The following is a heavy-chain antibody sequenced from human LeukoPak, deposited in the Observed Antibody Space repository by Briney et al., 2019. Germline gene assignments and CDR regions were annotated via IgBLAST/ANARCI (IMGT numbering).Heavy chain of an antibody. V-gene: IGHV3-23*01. CDR3: ANAGSGGSCYSVCYYYMDV. D-gene: IGHD2-15*01. CDR2: IFAGGGAA. CDR1: GFTFSDYA. Sequence: GGSLRLSCPVSGFTFSDYAMTWVRQAPGKGLEWVSSIFAGGGAALYADSVRGRFTIFRDDSKSTLFLQMHSLRAEDTAVYYCANAGSGGSCYSVCYYYMDVWGKGTTVTVSS. J-gene: IGHJ6*03.